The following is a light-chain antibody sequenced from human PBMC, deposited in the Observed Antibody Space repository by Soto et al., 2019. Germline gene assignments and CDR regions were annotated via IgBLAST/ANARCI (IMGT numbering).Light chain of an antibody. CDR1: QGISNY. CDR3: QQYDSVFT. CDR2: GAS. J-gene: IGKJ5*01. V-gene: IGKV1-33*01. Sequence: DIQRTQSPSSMSASVGDRVTITCQASQGISNYLNWYQQKPGKAPKLLIYGASNLETGVPSRFSGSGSGTDFTFTISSMKAEDIATYICQQYDSVFTFGQGTRLEIK.